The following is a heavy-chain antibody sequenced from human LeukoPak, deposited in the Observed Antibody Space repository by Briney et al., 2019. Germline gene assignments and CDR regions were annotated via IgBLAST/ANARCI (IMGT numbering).Heavy chain of an antibody. CDR2: IYYSGST. V-gene: IGHV4-59*08. CDR1: GGSISSYY. CDR3: ASGGSSWYFGWFDP. Sequence: SETLSLACTVSGGSISSYYWSWIRQPPGKGLEWIGYIYYSGSTNYNPSLKSRVTISVDTSKNQFSLKLSSVTAADTAVYYCASGGSSWYFGWFDPWGQGTLVTVSS. J-gene: IGHJ5*02. D-gene: IGHD6-13*01.